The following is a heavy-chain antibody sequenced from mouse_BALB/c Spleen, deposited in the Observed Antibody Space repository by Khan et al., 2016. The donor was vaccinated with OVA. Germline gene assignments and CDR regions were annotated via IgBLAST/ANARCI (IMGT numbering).Heavy chain of an antibody. V-gene: IGHV1-7*01. J-gene: IGHJ3*01. CDR2: INPSTDYT. Sequence: QVQLKESGAELAKPGASVKMSCKASGYTFTNYWMHWVKQRPGQGLEWIGYINPSTDYTEYNQKFKDKATLTADKSSSTAYIQLTSLTSEDSAPYYCVNRGRSSAWLTYWGQGTLVTVSA. D-gene: IGHD1-1*01. CDR3: VNRGRSSAWLTY. CDR1: GYTFTNYW.